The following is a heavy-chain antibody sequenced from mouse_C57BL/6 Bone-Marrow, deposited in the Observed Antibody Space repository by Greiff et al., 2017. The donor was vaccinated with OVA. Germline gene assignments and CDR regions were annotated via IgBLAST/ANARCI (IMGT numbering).Heavy chain of an antibody. CDR1: GYTFTSYG. Sequence: VQLVESGAELARPGASVKLSCKASGYTFTSYGISWVKQRTGQGLEWIGEIYPRSGNTYYNEKFKGKATLTADKSSSTAYMELRSLTSEDSAVYFCARSAGSSAMDYWGQGTAVTVSS. CDR3: ARSAGSSAMDY. V-gene: IGHV1-81*01. D-gene: IGHD1-1*01. J-gene: IGHJ4*01. CDR2: IYPRSGNT.